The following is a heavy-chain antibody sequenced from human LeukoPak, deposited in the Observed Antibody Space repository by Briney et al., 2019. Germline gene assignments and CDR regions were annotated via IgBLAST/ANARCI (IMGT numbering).Heavy chain of an antibody. CDR3: ARDLLMVRGGQGREDY. Sequence: GGSLRLSCAASGFSFSNWAMSWVRQAPGKGLEWVSGFTRNDETTSYADSVKGRFTISRDNSKNTLYLQMNSLRAEDTAVYYCARDLLMVRGGQGREDYWGQGTLVTVSS. D-gene: IGHD3-10*01. J-gene: IGHJ4*02. V-gene: IGHV3-23*01. CDR1: GFSFSNWA. CDR2: FTRNDETT.